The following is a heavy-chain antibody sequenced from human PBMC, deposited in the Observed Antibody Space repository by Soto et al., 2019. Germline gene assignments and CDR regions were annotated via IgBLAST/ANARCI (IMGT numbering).Heavy chain of an antibody. CDR2: IYYSGST. J-gene: IGHJ6*02. D-gene: IGHD5-18*01. CDR1: GGSISSSSYY. V-gene: IGHV4-39*01. CDR3: ARRCSYGYFYYYYGMDV. Sequence: PSETLSLTCTVSGGSISSSSYYWGWIRQPPGKGLEWIGSIYYSGSTYYNPSLKSRVTISVDTSKNQFSLKLSSVTAADTAVYYCARRCSYGYFYYYYGMDVWGQGTTVTVSS.